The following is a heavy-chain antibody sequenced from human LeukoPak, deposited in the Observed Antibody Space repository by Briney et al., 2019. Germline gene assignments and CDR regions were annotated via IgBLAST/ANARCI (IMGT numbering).Heavy chain of an antibody. Sequence: PGGSLRLSCAASGFTFSGHSMHWVRQAPGKGLVWISGISNDGTTTNYAVSVKGRFTISRDNAKNTLYLQMKSLRAEDTAVYYCARGWFGPDSWDQGTMVTVSS. CDR2: ISNDGTTT. CDR1: GFTFSGHS. J-gene: IGHJ3*02. V-gene: IGHV3-74*01. D-gene: IGHD3-10*01. CDR3: ARGWFGPDS.